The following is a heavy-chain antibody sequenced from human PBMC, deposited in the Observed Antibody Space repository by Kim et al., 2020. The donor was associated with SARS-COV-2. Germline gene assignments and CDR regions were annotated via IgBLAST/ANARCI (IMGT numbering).Heavy chain of an antibody. CDR2: TYYRSKWYN. CDR3: ARDIYYDSSGPGGFDY. J-gene: IGHJ4*02. V-gene: IGHV6-1*01. D-gene: IGHD3-22*01. CDR1: GDSVSSNSAA. Sequence: SQTLSLTCAISGDSVSSNSAAWNWIRQSPSRGLEWLGRTYYRSKWYNDYAVSVKSRITINPDTSKNQFSLQLNSVTPEDTAVYYCARDIYYDSSGPGGFDYWGQGTLVTVSS.